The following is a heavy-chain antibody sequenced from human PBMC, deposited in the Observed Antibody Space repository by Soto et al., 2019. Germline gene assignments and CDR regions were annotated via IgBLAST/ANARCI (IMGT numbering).Heavy chain of an antibody. D-gene: IGHD3-22*01. CDR2: INPNSGGT. CDR3: ARISEYYNDTSGYYYVDVGQAFDI. Sequence: GASVKVSCKASGYTFTGYYMHWVRQAPGQGLEWMGWINPNSGGTNYAQKFQGRVTMTRDTSISTAYMELSRLRSDDTAVYYCARISEYYNDTSGYYYVDVGQAFDIWGRGTMVTVSS. CDR1: GYTFTGYY. V-gene: IGHV1-2*02. J-gene: IGHJ3*02.